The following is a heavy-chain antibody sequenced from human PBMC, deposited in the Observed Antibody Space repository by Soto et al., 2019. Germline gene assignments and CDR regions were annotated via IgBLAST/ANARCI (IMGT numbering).Heavy chain of an antibody. Sequence: PGGSLRLSCAASGFTFSSYWMSWVRQAPGKGLEWVANIKQDGSEKYYVDSVKGRFTISRDNAKNSLYLQMNSLRAEDTAVYYCARGIAVADYYFDYWGQGTLVTVSS. CDR3: ARGIAVADYYFDY. J-gene: IGHJ4*02. CDR1: GFTFSSYW. V-gene: IGHV3-7*01. D-gene: IGHD6-19*01. CDR2: IKQDGSEK.